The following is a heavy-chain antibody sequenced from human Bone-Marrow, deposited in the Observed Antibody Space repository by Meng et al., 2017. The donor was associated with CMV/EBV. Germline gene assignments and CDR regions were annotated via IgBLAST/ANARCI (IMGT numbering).Heavy chain of an antibody. CDR3: ARAAGEYYYYYGMDV. CDR2: ISAYNGNT. V-gene: IGHV1-18*01. CDR1: GYTFTSYG. J-gene: IGHJ6*02. Sequence: KVSCKASGYTFTSYGISWVRQAPGQGLEWMGWISAYNGNTNYAQKLQGRVTMTTDTSTSTAYMELRSLRSDDTAVYYCARAAGEYYYYYGMDVWGQGTTVTFSS. D-gene: IGHD3-16*01.